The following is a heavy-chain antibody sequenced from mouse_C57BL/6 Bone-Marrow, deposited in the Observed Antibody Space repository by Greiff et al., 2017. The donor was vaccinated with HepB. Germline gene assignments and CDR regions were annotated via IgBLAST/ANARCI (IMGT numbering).Heavy chain of an antibody. J-gene: IGHJ4*01. CDR2: IDPENGDT. V-gene: IGHV14-4*01. CDR3: TTLLAFCYYAMDY. Sequence: DVKLVESGAELVRPGASVKSSCTASGFNIKDDYMHWVKQRPEQGLEWIGWIDPENGDTEYASKFQGKATITADTSSNTAYLQLSSLTSEDTAVYYCTTLLAFCYYAMDYWGRGTSVTVSS. CDR1: GFNIKDDY. D-gene: IGHD3-1*01.